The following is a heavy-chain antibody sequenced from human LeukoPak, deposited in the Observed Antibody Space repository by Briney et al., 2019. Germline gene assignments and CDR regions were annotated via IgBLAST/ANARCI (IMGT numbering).Heavy chain of an antibody. D-gene: IGHD1-26*01. CDR1: GCTFSNHRIN. CDR3: ARQRRVQRATIDYFDY. CDR2: IYYSTNT. Sequence: SETLTLSCTVSGCTFSNHRINWVRIPPTPGKELEWYGSIYYSTNTYSNPSLNSRVTISIDTSKNQFSLKLSSVTAADTAVYYCARQRRVQRATIDYFDYWGQGTLVTVSS. V-gene: IGHV4-39*01. J-gene: IGHJ4*02.